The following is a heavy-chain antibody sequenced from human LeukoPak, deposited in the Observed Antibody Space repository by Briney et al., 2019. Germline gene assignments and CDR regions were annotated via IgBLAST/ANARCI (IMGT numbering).Heavy chain of an antibody. Sequence: ETSETLSLTCAVYGGSFSGYYWSWIRQPPGKGLEWIGEINHSGSTNYNPSLKSRVTISVDTSKNQFSLKLSSVTAADTAVYYCARGTSLYSSGWYPYWGQGTLVTVSS. CDR1: GGSFSGYY. CDR3: ARGTSLYSSGWYPY. J-gene: IGHJ4*02. CDR2: INHSGST. V-gene: IGHV4-34*01. D-gene: IGHD6-19*01.